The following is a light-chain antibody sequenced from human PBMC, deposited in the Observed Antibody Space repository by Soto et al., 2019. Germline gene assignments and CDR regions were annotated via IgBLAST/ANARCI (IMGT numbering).Light chain of an antibody. CDR1: SSNIGAGYD. CDR2: GNS. CDR3: QSYDDSLSGPV. J-gene: IGLJ2*01. Sequence: QSVLTQPPSVSGAPGQRVTISCTGSSSNIGAGYDVHWYQQYPRTAPKLLIYGNSHRPSGVPDRFSGSKSGTSASLAITGLQAEDEAGYYCQSYDDSLSGPVFGGGTKLTVL. V-gene: IGLV1-40*01.